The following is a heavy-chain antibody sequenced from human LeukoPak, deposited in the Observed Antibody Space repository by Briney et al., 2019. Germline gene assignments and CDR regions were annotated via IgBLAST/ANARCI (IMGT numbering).Heavy chain of an antibody. D-gene: IGHD5-24*01. CDR1: GFTFSSYA. Sequence: GGSLRLSCAASGFTFSSYAMSWVRQAPGKGLEWVSAISGSGGSTYYADSVKGRFTISRDNSKNTLYLQMNSLRAEDTAMYYCARSMVSGRWLQVWGQGTLVTVSS. CDR2: ISGSGGST. V-gene: IGHV3-23*01. CDR3: ARSMVSGRWLQV. J-gene: IGHJ4*02.